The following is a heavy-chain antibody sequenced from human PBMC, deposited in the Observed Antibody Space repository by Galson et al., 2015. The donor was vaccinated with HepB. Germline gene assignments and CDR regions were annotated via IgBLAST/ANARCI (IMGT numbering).Heavy chain of an antibody. CDR2: IIPVYGSA. CDR1: GGIFGNYV. V-gene: IGHV1-69*13. Sequence: SVKVSCKASGGIFGNYVISWVRQAPGQGLEWMGGIIPVYGSANYAQKFQGRVTFTADASTSTAYMEIVSLKSEDTATYYCARLVAVAASGVTPFDPWGQGTLVTVSS. J-gene: IGHJ5*02. CDR3: ARLVAVAASGVTPFDP. D-gene: IGHD2-21*02.